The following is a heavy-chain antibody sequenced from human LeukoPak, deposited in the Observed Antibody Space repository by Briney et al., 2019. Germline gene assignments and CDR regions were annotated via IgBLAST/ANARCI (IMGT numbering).Heavy chain of an antibody. CDR3: ERSLGSCSTTTCYDNWFDR. J-gene: IGHJ5*02. CDR1: GFTFSSYR. CDR2: ISSSGVYI. D-gene: IGHD2-2*01. Sequence: GGSLRLSCAASGFTFSSYRVNWVRQAPGKGLEWVSSISSSGVYIHYADSLKGRLTISRDHHEDSLYLQMNSLRAEHTALYYCERSLGSCSTTTCYDNWFDRWGEGRLVSVCS. V-gene: IGHV3-21*01.